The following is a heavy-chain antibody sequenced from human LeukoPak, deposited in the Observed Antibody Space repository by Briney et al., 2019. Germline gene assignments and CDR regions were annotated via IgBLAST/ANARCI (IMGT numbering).Heavy chain of an antibody. V-gene: IGHV4-39*07. Sequence: SETLSLACTVSGGSISSSSYYWGWIRQPPGKGLEWIGSIYYSGSPYYNPSLKSRITISVDTSKNQFSLKLSSVTAADTALYYCARVRAVTATRVYYYMDVWGKGTTVTVSS. CDR3: ARVRAVTATRVYYYMDV. CDR2: IYYSGSP. D-gene: IGHD2-15*01. J-gene: IGHJ6*03. CDR1: GGSISSSSYY.